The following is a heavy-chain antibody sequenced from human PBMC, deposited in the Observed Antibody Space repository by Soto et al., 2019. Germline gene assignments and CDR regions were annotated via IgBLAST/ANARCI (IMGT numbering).Heavy chain of an antibody. J-gene: IGHJ5*02. CDR1: GFIFENFG. CDR3: AREYYDILTGLYLNWFER. D-gene: IGHD3-9*01. V-gene: IGHV3-48*03. CDR2: ISSGGTTK. Sequence: GGSLRLSCAASGFIFENFGMSWVRQAPGKGLEWVSYISSGGTTKYYADSVKGRFTISRDNAKNSLFLQMNSLRAEDTAVYYCAREYYDILTGLYLNWFERWGQGTLFTVSS.